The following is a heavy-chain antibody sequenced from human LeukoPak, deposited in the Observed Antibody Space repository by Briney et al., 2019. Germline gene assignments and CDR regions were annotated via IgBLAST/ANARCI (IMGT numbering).Heavy chain of an antibody. J-gene: IGHJ6*03. Sequence: PGGSLRLSCAASGFTVSSNYMSWVRQAPGKGLEWVSVIYSGGSTYYADSVKGRFTISRDNSKNTLYLQMNSLRAEDTAVYYCAKRPLLVRYYYYYMDVWGKGTTVTVSS. V-gene: IGHV3-53*01. CDR1: GFTVSSNY. CDR3: AKRPLLVRYYYYYMDV. CDR2: IYSGGST. D-gene: IGHD2-2*01.